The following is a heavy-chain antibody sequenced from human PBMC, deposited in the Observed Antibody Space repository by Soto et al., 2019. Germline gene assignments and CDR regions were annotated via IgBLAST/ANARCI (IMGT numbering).Heavy chain of an antibody. CDR2: IYHSGST. V-gene: IGHV4-30-2*01. CDR3: ARRYGGNHDH. Sequence: SETLSLTCAVSGCSISSGGYSWSWIRQPPGKSLEWIGYIYHSGSTYYNPSLKSRVTISVDRSKNQFSLKLSSVTAADTAVYYCARRYGGNHDHWRPGTLVTSPQ. CDR1: GCSISSGGYS. J-gene: IGHJ4*02. D-gene: IGHD4-17*01.